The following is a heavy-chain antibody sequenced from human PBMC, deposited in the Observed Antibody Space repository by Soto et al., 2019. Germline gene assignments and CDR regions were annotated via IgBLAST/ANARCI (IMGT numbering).Heavy chain of an antibody. D-gene: IGHD4-17*01. CDR2: ISSSSRYI. J-gene: IGHJ4*02. CDR1: GFTFSTYG. Sequence: EVQLVESGGGLVKPGGSLRLSCAASGFTFSTYGMNWVRQAPGKGLEWVSAISSSSRYIYYADSVKGRLTISRDNAKNSRYLQMNSLRAEDTAVYYCAREDYGEGFDYWGQGTLVTVSS. V-gene: IGHV3-21*01. CDR3: AREDYGEGFDY.